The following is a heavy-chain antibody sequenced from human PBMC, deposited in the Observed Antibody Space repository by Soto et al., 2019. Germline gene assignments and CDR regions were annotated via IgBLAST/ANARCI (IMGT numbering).Heavy chain of an antibody. CDR2: ISAYNGDT. V-gene: IGHV1-18*04. Sequence: ASVKVSCKASGYTFISSDITWVRQAPGQGLEWMGWISAYNGDTNVPQNLQGRVILTTDTSTDTAYMELRSLRSDDTAMYYCARVRSPGHPPYNWFDPWGQGTLVTVSS. CDR3: ARVRSPGHPPYNWFDP. J-gene: IGHJ5*02. CDR1: GYTFISSD.